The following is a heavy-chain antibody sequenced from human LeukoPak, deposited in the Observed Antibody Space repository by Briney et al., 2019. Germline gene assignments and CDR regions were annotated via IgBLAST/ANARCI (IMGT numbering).Heavy chain of an antibody. V-gene: IGHV4-34*01. CDR3: AREVVVVVAATPFGAFDI. CDR2: INHSGST. J-gene: IGHJ3*02. CDR1: GGSFSGYD. Sequence: SETLSLTCAVYGGSFSGYDWSWIRQPPGKGLEWIGEINHSGSTGEINHSGSTNYNPSLKSRVTMSVDTSKNQFSLKLSSVTAADTAVYYCAREVVVVVAATPFGAFDIWGQGTMVTVSS. D-gene: IGHD2-15*01.